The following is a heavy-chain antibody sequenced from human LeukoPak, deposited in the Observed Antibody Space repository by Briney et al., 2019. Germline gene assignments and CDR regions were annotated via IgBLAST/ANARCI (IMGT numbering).Heavy chain of an antibody. J-gene: IGHJ6*03. CDR2: IYTSGST. CDR3: AREGYGDYGRGYYYYYMDV. CDR1: GGSISSGSYY. Sequence: SETLSLTCTVSGGSISSGSYYWSWIRQSAGKGLEWIGRIYTSGSTNYNPSLKSRVTISVDTSKNQFSLKLSSVTAADTAVYYCAREGYGDYGRGYYYYYMDVWGKGTTVTISS. D-gene: IGHD4-17*01. V-gene: IGHV4-61*02.